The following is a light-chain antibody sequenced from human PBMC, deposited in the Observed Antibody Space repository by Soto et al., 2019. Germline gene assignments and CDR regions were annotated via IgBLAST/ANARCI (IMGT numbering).Light chain of an antibody. CDR1: SSDVGGYNF. J-gene: IGLJ1*01. Sequence: GSPGQSITISCTGKSSDVGGYNFVSWLQQHPGKAPKLMIYEVNERPSGVSNRFSGSKSGNTASLTISGLQAQDEAAYYCSSYTSSNTHVFGTGTKVTVL. V-gene: IGLV2-14*01. CDR3: SSYTSSNTHV. CDR2: EVN.